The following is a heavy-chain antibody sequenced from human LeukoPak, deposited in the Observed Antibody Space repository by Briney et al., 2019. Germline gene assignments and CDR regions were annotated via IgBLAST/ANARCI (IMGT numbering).Heavy chain of an antibody. CDR3: ARDLNPEHPTEWFEEEDN. CDR2: IWYDGSNK. Sequence: PGGSLRLSCATSGFTFRKFGMHWVRQAPGKGLEWVAIIWYDGSNKYYVESVKGRFTISRDDSKRTVYLDMNTLRVEDTAVYYCARDLNPEHPTEWFEEEDNWGQGTLVTVSS. J-gene: IGHJ4*02. D-gene: IGHD3-10*01. CDR1: GFTFRKFG. V-gene: IGHV3-33*01.